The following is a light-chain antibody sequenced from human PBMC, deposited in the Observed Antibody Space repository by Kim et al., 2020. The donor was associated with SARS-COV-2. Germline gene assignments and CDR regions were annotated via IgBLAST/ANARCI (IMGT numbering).Light chain of an antibody. Sequence: SPGERATFSCRARQSVRSSLAWYQPRPGQAPRLLIYDASIRATGVPARFTGSGAGTEFTLTISSLQSEDFAVYFCQQYYTWAALTFGGGTKVDIK. V-gene: IGKV3D-15*01. CDR3: QQYYTWAALT. CDR1: QSVRSS. CDR2: DAS. J-gene: IGKJ4*01.